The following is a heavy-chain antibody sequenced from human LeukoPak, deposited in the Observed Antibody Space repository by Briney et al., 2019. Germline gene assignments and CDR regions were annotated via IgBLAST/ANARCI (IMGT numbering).Heavy chain of an antibody. V-gene: IGHV3-23*01. D-gene: IGHD6-19*01. J-gene: IGHJ4*02. CDR3: AKDLSSGWYLENYFDY. CDR1: GLTFSSYA. CDR2: ISGSGGST. Sequence: GGSLRLSCAASGLTFSSYAMSWVRQAPGKGLEWVSAISGSGGSTYYADSVKGRFTISRDNSKNTLYLQMNSLRAEDTAVYYCAKDLSSGWYLENYFDYWGQGTLVNVSS.